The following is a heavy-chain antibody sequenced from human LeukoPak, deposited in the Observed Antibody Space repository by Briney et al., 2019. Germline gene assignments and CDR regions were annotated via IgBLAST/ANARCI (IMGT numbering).Heavy chain of an antibody. CDR1: GGTFSSYA. CDR3: AWDSRHGYDNPFDY. V-gene: IGHV1-69*13. J-gene: IGHJ4*02. CDR2: IIPIFGTA. Sequence: ASVKVSCKASGGTFSSYAISWVRQAPGQGLEWMGGIIPIFGTANYAQKFQGRVTITADESTSTAYMELSSLRSEDTAVYYCAWDSRHGYDNPFDYWGQGTLVTVPS. D-gene: IGHD5-12*01.